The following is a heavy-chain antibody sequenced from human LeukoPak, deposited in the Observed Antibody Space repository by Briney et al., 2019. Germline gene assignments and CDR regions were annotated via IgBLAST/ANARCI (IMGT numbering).Heavy chain of an antibody. V-gene: IGHV3-23*01. CDR1: GFTFSSYA. CDR2: ISASGGDT. J-gene: IGHJ3*01. CDR3: AKRPRDSTGYYLGAFDG. D-gene: IGHD3-22*01. Sequence: GGSLRLSCAASGFTFSSYAMTWVRQAPGKGLEWVSAISASGGDTYYPDSVRGRFTISRDNSKNTLYLHMSSLRAEDTAVYFCAKRPRDSTGYYLGAFDGWGQETTVTVSS.